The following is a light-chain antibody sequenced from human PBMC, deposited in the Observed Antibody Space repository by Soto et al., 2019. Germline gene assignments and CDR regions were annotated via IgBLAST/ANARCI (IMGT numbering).Light chain of an antibody. CDR1: QSVSSSY. V-gene: IGKV3D-20*02. J-gene: IGKJ5*01. Sequence: EIVLTQSPGTLSLSPGERATLSCRASQSVSSSYLAWYQQKPGQAPRLLIYGASSRATGIPDRFSGSGSGTDFTLTISRLQSEDFAVYYCQKLNYWPRITFGQGTRLEIK. CDR2: GAS. CDR3: QKLNYWPRIT.